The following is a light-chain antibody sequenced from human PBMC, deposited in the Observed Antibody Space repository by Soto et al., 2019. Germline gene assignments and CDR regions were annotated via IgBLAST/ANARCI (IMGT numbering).Light chain of an antibody. V-gene: IGKV3-11*01. CDR3: QQRRSWPPTIT. CDR1: HRVSSY. Sequence: EIVLTQSPGTLSLSPGERGTLSCRASHRVSSYLAWYQQRPGQAPRLLIYDASYRATDIPPRFSGSGSGTDFTLTISSLEPEDFAVYYCQQRRSWPPTITFGQGTRLEIK. J-gene: IGKJ5*01. CDR2: DAS.